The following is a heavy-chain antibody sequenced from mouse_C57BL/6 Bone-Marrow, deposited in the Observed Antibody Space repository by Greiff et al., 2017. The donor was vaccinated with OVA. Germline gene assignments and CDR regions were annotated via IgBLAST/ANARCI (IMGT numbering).Heavy chain of an antibody. CDR2: IDPHRGGT. J-gene: IGHJ3*01. Sequence: QVQLQPPGAELVKPGASVKLSCKASGYTFTSYWMHWVKQRPGRGLEWIGRIDPHRGGTKYHEKFKSKATLTVDKPSSPAYMQLSSLTSEDSAVYYCAREGSFGYGSSGGFAYWGQGTLVTVSA. D-gene: IGHD1-1*01. V-gene: IGHV1-72*01. CDR1: GYTFTSYW. CDR3: AREGSFGYGSSGGFAY.